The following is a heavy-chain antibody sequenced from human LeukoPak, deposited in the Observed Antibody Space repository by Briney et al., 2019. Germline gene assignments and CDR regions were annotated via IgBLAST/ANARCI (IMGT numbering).Heavy chain of an antibody. V-gene: IGHV5-51*01. Sequence: GESLKISGQGSGSTFTSYWIGWVRQLPGKGLEWMGVIYPGDSDTRYSPSFQGQVTISADKSISTAYLQWSSLKASDTAMYYCARLPLTGIFRWFDPWGQGTLVTVSS. J-gene: IGHJ5*02. CDR1: GSTFTSYW. D-gene: IGHD7-27*01. CDR3: ARLPLTGIFRWFDP. CDR2: IYPGDSDT.